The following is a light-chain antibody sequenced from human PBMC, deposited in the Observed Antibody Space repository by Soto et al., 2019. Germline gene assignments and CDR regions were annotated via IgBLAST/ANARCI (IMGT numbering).Light chain of an antibody. J-gene: IGKJ1*01. CDR3: QQYNSYHWT. V-gene: IGKV1-5*01. CDR2: DAS. Sequence: DIQMTQSPSTLSAAGGDRVTITCRASQSISSWLAWYQQKPGKAPKLLIYDASSLESGVPSRFSGSGSGTEFTLTISSLQPDDFATYYCQQYNSYHWTFGQGTRWIS. CDR1: QSISSW.